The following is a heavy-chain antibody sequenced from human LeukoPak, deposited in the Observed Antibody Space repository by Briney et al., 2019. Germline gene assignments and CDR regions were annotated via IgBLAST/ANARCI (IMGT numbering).Heavy chain of an antibody. CDR3: AREGENYYDSSGYSHDAFDI. V-gene: IGHV4-59*01. J-gene: IGHJ3*02. CDR1: GGSISSYY. CDR2: IYYSGST. D-gene: IGHD3-22*01. Sequence: PSETLSLTCTVSGGSISSYYWSWIRQPPGKGLEWIGYIYYSGSTNYNPSLKSRVTISVDTSKNQSSLKLSSVTAADTAVYYCAREGENYYDSSGYSHDAFDIWGQGTMVTVSS.